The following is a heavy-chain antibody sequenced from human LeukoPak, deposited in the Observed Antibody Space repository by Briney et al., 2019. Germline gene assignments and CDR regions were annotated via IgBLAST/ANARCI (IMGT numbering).Heavy chain of an antibody. D-gene: IGHD6-13*01. J-gene: IGHJ1*01. CDR1: GFTFSSYS. CDR3: ARGPAAAGSAEYFQH. V-gene: IGHV3-21*01. Sequence: GGSLRLSCAASGFTFSSYSMNWVRQAPGKGLEWVSSISSSSSYIYYADSVKGRFTISRDNAKNSLYLQMNSLRAEDTAVYYCARGPAAAGSAEYFQHWGQGALVTVSS. CDR2: ISSSSSYI.